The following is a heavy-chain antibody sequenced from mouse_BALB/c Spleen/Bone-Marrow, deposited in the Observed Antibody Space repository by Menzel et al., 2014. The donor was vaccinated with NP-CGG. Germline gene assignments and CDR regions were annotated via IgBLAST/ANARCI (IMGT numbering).Heavy chain of an antibody. J-gene: IGHJ2*01. V-gene: IGHV5-12-1*01. CDR3: AREVLRDYFDY. Sequence: DVMLVESGGGLVKPGGSLKLSCAASGFAFSSYDMSWVRQTPEKRLEWVAYISSGGGSTYYPDTVKGRFTISRDNAKNTLYLKMSSLKSEDTAMYYCAREVLRDYFDYWGQGTTLTVSS. CDR1: GFAFSSYD. CDR2: ISSGGGST. D-gene: IGHD1-1*01.